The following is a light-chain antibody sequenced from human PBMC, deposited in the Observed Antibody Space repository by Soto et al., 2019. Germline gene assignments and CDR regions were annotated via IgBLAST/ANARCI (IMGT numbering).Light chain of an antibody. CDR3: QQYNSYPGT. J-gene: IGKJ1*01. CDR2: DAS. V-gene: IGKV1-5*01. CDR1: QSINSW. Sequence: DIQMTQSPSTLSASVGDRVTITCRASQSINSWLAWYQQKPGKAPKLQIYDASSLESGVPSRFSGSGSGTEFTLTISSLQPDDFATYYCQQYNSYPGTFGQGTKVDIK.